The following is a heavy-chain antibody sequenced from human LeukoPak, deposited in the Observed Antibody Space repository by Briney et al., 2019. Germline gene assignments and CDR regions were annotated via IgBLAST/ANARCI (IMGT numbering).Heavy chain of an antibody. Sequence: GGSLRLSCAASGFTFSSYSMNWVRQAPGKGLEWVSSISSSSSYIYYADSVKGRFTISRDNAKNSLYLQMNSLRAEDTAVYYCAGLTERWDPFPIDYWGQGTLVTVSS. CDR1: GFTFSSYS. CDR3: AGLTERWDPFPIDY. V-gene: IGHV3-21*01. D-gene: IGHD1-26*01. CDR2: ISSSSSYI. J-gene: IGHJ4*02.